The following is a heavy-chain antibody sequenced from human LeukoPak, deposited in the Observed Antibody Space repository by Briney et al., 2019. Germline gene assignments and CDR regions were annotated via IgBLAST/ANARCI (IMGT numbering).Heavy chain of an antibody. CDR2: ISFDGSNK. D-gene: IGHD2-15*01. Sequence: GGSLRLSCAASGFIFSHYGMHWVRQAPGKGLEWVAVISFDGSNKYYADSVKGRFTISSDNSKNTLYLQMNSLRAEDTAVYYCGRGPKAGGPHHDMDVWGRGTTVTVSS. V-gene: IGHV3-30*03. J-gene: IGHJ6*02. CDR1: GFIFSHYG. CDR3: GRGPKAGGPHHDMDV.